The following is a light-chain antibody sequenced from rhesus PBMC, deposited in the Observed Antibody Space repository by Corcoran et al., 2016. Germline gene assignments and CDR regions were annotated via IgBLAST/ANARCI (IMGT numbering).Light chain of an antibody. J-gene: IGLJ1*01. Sequence: QAALTQPRSVSGTLGQSVTISCTGTSRDIGAYKYVSWYQQHPGTAPKLMIYEVFERPSGVADRFSGSKSADTASLTISGLQDDDEADYYCCSYIDSHTSIFGTGTRLTVL. CDR2: EVF. CDR3: CSYIDSHTSI. V-gene: IGLV2-32*01. CDR1: SRDIGAYKY.